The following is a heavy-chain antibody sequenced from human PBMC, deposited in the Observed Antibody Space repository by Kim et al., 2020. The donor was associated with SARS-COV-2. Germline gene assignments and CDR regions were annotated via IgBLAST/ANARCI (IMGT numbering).Heavy chain of an antibody. D-gene: IGHD6-19*01. J-gene: IGHJ6*02. V-gene: IGHV4-39*01. CDR1: GGSISSSSYY. CDR2: IYYSGST. CDR3: ARRKIAVAGQFLGGYYGMDV. Sequence: SETLSLTCTVSGGSISSSSYYWGWIRQPPGKGLEWIGSIYYSGSTYYNPSLKSRVTISVDTSKNQFSLKLSSVTAADTAVYYCARRKIAVAGQFLGGYYGMDVWGQGTTVTVSS.